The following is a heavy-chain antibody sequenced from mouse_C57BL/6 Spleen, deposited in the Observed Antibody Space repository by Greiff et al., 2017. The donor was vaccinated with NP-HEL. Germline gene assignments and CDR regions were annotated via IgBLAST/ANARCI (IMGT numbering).Heavy chain of an antibody. J-gene: IGHJ3*01. CDR3: TREGYYYGFAY. CDR2: IDPETGGT. V-gene: IGHV1-15*01. CDR1: GYTFTDYE. D-gene: IGHD1-1*01. Sequence: VKLQESGAELVRPGASVTLSCKASGYTFTDYEMHWVKQTPVHGLEWIGAIDPETGGTAYNQKFKGKAILTADKSSSTAYMELRSLTSEDSAVYYCTREGYYYGFAYWGQGTLVTVSA.